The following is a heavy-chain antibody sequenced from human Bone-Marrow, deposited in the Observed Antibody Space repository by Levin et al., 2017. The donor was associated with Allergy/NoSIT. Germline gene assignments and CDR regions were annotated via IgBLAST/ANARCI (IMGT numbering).Heavy chain of an antibody. CDR2: INSDGSST. J-gene: IGHJ4*02. V-gene: IGHV3-74*01. CDR3: ARVAYSSVWFIDY. D-gene: IGHD6-19*01. Sequence: PSETLSLTCAASGFTFSSYWMHWVRQAPGKGLVWVSRINSDGSSTIYADSVRGRFTISRDNAKNTLYLQMNSLRAEDTAVYYCARVAYSSVWFIDYWGQGTVVTVSS. CDR1: GFTFSSYW.